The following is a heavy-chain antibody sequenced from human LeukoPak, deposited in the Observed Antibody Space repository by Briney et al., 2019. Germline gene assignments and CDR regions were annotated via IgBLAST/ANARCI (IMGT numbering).Heavy chain of an antibody. D-gene: IGHD4-17*01. CDR2: ISSSSSYI. Sequence: GGSLRLSCAASGFTFSDYYMSWVRQAPGKGLEWVSSISSSSSYIYYADSVKGRFTVSRDNAKNSLYLQMNSLRAEDTAVYYCASYGDYNDAFDIWGQGTMVTVSS. CDR1: GFTFSDYY. V-gene: IGHV3-11*06. J-gene: IGHJ3*02. CDR3: ASYGDYNDAFDI.